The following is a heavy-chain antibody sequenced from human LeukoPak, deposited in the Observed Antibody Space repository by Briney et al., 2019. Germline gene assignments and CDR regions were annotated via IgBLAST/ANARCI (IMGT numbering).Heavy chain of an antibody. Sequence: GGSLRLSCAASGFTFGMYWMSWVRQAPGKGLEWVANIKQDGSEKFYVDSVKGRFTLSRDNAKNSLFLQMNSLRAEDTAVYYCARDYYGSGWYGDYWGQGTLVTVSS. D-gene: IGHD6-19*01. V-gene: IGHV3-7*04. J-gene: IGHJ4*02. CDR2: IKQDGSEK. CDR1: GFTFGMYW. CDR3: ARDYYGSGWYGDY.